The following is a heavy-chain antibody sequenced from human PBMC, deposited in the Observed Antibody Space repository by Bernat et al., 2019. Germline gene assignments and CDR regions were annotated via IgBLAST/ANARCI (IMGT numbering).Heavy chain of an antibody. Sequence: QVQLQESGPGLVKPSETLSLTCTVSGGSISSYYWSWIRQPPGKGLEWIGYIYYSGSTNYNPSLKSRVTISVDTSKNQFSLKLSSVTAADTAVYYCARLYSHGYFDYWGQGTLVTVSS. CDR3: ARLYSHGYFDY. CDR1: GGSISSYY. J-gene: IGHJ4*02. CDR2: IYYSGST. D-gene: IGHD5-18*01. V-gene: IGHV4-59*01.